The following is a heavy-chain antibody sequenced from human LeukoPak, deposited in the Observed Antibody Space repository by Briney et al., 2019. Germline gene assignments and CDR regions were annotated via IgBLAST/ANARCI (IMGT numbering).Heavy chain of an antibody. CDR1: GGSISSYY. D-gene: IGHD6-19*01. CDR2: IYYSGST. Sequence: SETLSFTCTVSGGSISSYYWSWIRQPPGKGLEWIGYIYYSGSTNYNPSLKSRVTISVDTSKNQFSLKLSSVTAADTAVYYCARDLITVAGTDYGMDVWGQGTTVTVSS. V-gene: IGHV4-59*01. J-gene: IGHJ6*02. CDR3: ARDLITVAGTDYGMDV.